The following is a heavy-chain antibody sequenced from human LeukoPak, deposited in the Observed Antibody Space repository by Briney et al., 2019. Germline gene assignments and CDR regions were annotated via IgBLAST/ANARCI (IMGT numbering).Heavy chain of an antibody. D-gene: IGHD3-9*01. CDR1: GYSISSGYY. V-gene: IGHV4-38-2*01. CDR2: IYHSGST. CDR3: ARPTYYDTTDALDI. J-gene: IGHJ3*02. Sequence: SETLSLTCAVSGYSISSGYYWGWIRQPPGKGLEWIGSIYHSGSTYYNPSLKSRVTISVDTSKNQFSLKLSSVTAADTAVYYCARPTYYDTTDALDIWGQGTMVTVSS.